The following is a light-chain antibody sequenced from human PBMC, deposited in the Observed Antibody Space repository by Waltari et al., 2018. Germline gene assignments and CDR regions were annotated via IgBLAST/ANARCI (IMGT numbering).Light chain of an antibody. CDR2: GAS. V-gene: IGKV4-1*01. CDR1: QSILFTSNNKDS. Sequence: DIVMTQSPDSLALSLGERATINCKSSQSILFTSNNKDSLAWYLQKPGQPPKLLIFGASTRQSGVPDRFSGGGSGTDFTLTISSLQAEDVAVYYCQQYLSVPLTFGGGTKVEI. J-gene: IGKJ4*01. CDR3: QQYLSVPLT.